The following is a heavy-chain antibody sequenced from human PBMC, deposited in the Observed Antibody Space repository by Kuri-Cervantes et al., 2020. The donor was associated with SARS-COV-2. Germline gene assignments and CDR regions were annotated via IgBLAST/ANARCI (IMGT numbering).Heavy chain of an antibody. CDR3: AREGYSSGQDFDS. D-gene: IGHD6-19*01. CDR1: GFIFSNYA. CDR2: ISHGGSTI. Sequence: GESLKISCAASGFIFSNYAMSWVRQAPGKGLEWASTISHGGSTIHYADSVKGRFTISRDSSKNTLFLRMYSLRGDDTAIYYCAREGYSSGQDFDSWGQGALVTVSS. V-gene: IGHV3-23*01. J-gene: IGHJ4*02.